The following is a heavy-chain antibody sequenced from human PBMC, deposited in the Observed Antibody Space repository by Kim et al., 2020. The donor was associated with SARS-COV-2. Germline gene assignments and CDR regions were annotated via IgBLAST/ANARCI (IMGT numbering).Heavy chain of an antibody. J-gene: IGHJ4*02. CDR3: ARVKTTSLDY. CDR2: NT. V-gene: IGHV1-18*01. D-gene: IGHD4-17*01. Sequence: NTNYAQKLQGRVTMTTDTSTSTAYMELRSLRSDDTAVYYCARVKTTSLDYWGQGTLVTVSS.